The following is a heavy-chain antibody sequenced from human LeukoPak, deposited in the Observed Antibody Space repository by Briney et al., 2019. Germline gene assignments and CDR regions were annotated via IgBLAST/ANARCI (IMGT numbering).Heavy chain of an antibody. CDR2: IYYSGST. J-gene: IGHJ4*02. V-gene: IGHV4-59*12. CDR1: GGSISSYY. CDR3: ARSLGSGYYYV. Sequence: SETLSLTCTVSGGSISSYYWSWIRQPPGKGLEWIGYIYYSGSTNYNPSLKSRVTISVDTSKNQFSLKLSSVTAADTAVYYCARSLGSGYYYVWGQGTLVTVSS. D-gene: IGHD3-22*01.